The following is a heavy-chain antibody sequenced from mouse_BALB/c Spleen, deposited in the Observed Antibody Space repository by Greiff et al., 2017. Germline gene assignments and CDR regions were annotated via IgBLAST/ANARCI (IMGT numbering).Heavy chain of an antibody. Sequence: EVQLQQSGAELVRPGALVKLSCKASGFNIKDYYMHWVKQRPEQGLEWIGWIDPENGNTIYDPKFQGKASITADTSSNTAYLQLSSLTSEDTAVYYCARGTGAWFAYWGQGTLVTVSA. V-gene: IGHV14-1*02. CDR1: GFNIKDYY. D-gene: IGHD4-1*01. J-gene: IGHJ3*01. CDR3: ARGTGAWFAY. CDR2: IDPENGNT.